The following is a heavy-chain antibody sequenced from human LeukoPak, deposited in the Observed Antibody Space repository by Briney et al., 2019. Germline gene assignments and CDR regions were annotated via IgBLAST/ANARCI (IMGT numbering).Heavy chain of an antibody. D-gene: IGHD3-3*01. J-gene: IGHJ6*03. CDR3: ARVVGVLRPPYYMDA. CDR2: MNPNSGNT. CDR1: GYTFTSYD. Sequence: ASVKVSCKASGYTFTSYDINWVRQATGQGLEWMGWMNPNSGNTGYAQKFQGRVTMTRNTSISTAYMELSSLRSEDTAVYYCARVVGVLRPPYYMDAWGKGTTVTVSS. V-gene: IGHV1-8*01.